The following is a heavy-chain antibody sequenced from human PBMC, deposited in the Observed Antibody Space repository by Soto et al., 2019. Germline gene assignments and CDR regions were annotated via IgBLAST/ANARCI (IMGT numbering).Heavy chain of an antibody. CDR1: GFTVSSNY. D-gene: IGHD5-18*01. Sequence: GXSLRLSCAASGFTVSSNYISWVVQAPGKGLEWVSVIYSGGSTYYADSVKGRFTISRDNSKNTLYLQMNSLRAEDTAVYYCAREGGYSYGYIDYWGQGTLVTVSS. CDR2: IYSGGST. J-gene: IGHJ4*02. CDR3: AREGGYSYGYIDY. V-gene: IGHV3-66*01.